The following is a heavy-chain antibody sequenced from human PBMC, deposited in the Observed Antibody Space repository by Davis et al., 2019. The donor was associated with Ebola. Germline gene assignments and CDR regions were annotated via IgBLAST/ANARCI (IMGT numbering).Heavy chain of an antibody. D-gene: IGHD6-13*01. Sequence: AASVKVSCKASGYTFTSYYMHWVRQPPGQGLEWMGIINPSGGSTSYAQKFQGRVTMTRDTSTSTVYMELSSLRSEDTAIYYCARGGIPSAGRQAWFDPWGQGTLVTVSS. CDR1: GYTFTSYY. J-gene: IGHJ5*02. V-gene: IGHV1-46*01. CDR3: ARGGIPSAGRQAWFDP. CDR2: INPSGGST.